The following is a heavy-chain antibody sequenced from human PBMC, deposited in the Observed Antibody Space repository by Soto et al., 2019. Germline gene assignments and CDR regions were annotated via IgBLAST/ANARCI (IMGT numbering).Heavy chain of an antibody. CDR1: GFTFSSYW. D-gene: IGHD1-26*01. CDR3: VRDDVGVGIDY. Sequence: EVQLVESGGGLVQPGGSLRLSCAASGFTFSSYWMHWVRQVPGKGLVWVSQIDSDGNYTTYADSVKGRFTISRDNAKNTVYLQMNRLRAEDTAVYYCVRDDVGVGIDYWGLGTLVTVSS. CDR2: IDSDGNYT. J-gene: IGHJ4*02. V-gene: IGHV3-74*03.